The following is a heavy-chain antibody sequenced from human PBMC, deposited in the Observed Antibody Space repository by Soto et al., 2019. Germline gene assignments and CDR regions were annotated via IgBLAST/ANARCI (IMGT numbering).Heavy chain of an antibody. CDR1: GFTFSSYA. V-gene: IGHV3-23*01. CDR3: AKIVRSGYYAAAFDY. CDR2: IGGSAAST. D-gene: IGHD3-22*01. Sequence: EVQLLESGGGLVQPGGSLRLSCAASGFTFSSYAMSWVRQAPGKGLEWVSVIGGSAASTYYADSVKGRFTISRDDSKNTLYLQMNSLRAEDTAVYYCAKIVRSGYYAAAFDYWDQGTLVTASS. J-gene: IGHJ4*02.